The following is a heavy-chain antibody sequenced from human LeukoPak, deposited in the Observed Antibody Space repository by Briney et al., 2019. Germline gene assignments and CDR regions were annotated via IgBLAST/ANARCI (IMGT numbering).Heavy chain of an antibody. CDR2: IKSKTDGGTT. D-gene: IGHD3-3*01. J-gene: IGHJ4*02. Sequence: GGSLRLSCAASGFTFSNAWMSWVRQAPGKGLEWVGRIKSKTDGGTTDNAAPVKGRFTISRDDSKNTLYLQMNSLKTEDTAVYYCTTGLSYDFWSGYFYYFDYWGQGTLVTVSS. CDR3: TTGLSYDFWSGYFYYFDY. CDR1: GFTFSNAW. V-gene: IGHV3-15*01.